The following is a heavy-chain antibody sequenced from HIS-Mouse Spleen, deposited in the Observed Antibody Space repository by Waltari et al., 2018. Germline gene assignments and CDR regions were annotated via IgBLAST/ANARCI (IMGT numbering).Heavy chain of an antibody. CDR2: TYYRSKWYN. CDR3: ARSGFVAAAGTIDY. D-gene: IGHD6-13*01. J-gene: IGHJ4*02. V-gene: IGHV6-1*01. Sequence: QVQLQQSGPGLVKPSQTLPLTCAISGDSVSSNSAAWNWIRPSPTRGLEWLGRTYYRSKWYNDYAVSVKSRITINPDTSKNQFSLQLNSVTPEDTAVYYCARSGFVAAAGTIDYWGQGTLVTVSS. CDR1: GDSVSSNSAA.